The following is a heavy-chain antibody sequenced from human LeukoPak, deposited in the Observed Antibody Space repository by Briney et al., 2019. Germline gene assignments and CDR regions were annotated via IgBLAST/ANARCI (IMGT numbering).Heavy chain of an antibody. D-gene: IGHD3-10*01. CDR1: GYTFTGYY. CDR3: AGGGRITMVRGVKANWFDP. V-gene: IGHV1-2*02. Sequence: ASVKVSCKASGYTFTGYYMHWVRQAPRQGLEWMGWINPNSGGTNYAQKFQGRVTMTRDTSISTAYMELSRLRSDDTAVYYCAGGGRITMVRGVKANWFDPWGQGTLVTVSS. CDR2: INPNSGGT. J-gene: IGHJ5*02.